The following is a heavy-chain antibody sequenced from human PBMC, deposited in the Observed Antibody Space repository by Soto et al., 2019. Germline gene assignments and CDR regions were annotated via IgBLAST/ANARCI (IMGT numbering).Heavy chain of an antibody. Sequence: GGSLRLSCAASGFTFSNAWMSWVRQIPGKGLEWVSSISASGGRTYYADSVKGRFTISRGYSENTLYLQMNSLRSEDTAVYYCARVNDHGDYESDCWGQGTLVTVSS. J-gene: IGHJ4*02. CDR3: ARVNDHGDYESDC. V-gene: IGHV3-23*01. CDR2: ISASGGRT. D-gene: IGHD4-17*01. CDR1: GFTFSNAW.